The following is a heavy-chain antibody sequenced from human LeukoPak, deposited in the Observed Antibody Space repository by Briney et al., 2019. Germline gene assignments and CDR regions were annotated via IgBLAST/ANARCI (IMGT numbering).Heavy chain of an antibody. V-gene: IGHV4-59*01. D-gene: IGHD3-22*01. J-gene: IGHJ4*02. CDR1: GGSISSYY. Sequence: PSETLSLTCTVSGGSISSYYWSWIRQPPRKGLEWIGYIYYSGSTNYNPSLKSRVTISVDTSKNQFSLKLSSVTAADTAVYYCARSQGYYYDSSGYGTEYWGQGTLVTVSS. CDR3: ARSQGYYYDSSGYGTEY. CDR2: IYYSGST.